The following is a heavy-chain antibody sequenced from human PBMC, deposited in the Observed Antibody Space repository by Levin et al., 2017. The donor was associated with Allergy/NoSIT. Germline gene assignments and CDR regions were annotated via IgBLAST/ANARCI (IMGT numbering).Heavy chain of an antibody. J-gene: IGHJ3*02. CDR2: VSYNGNT. CDR3: ARHSDRVDTTAFDT. V-gene: IGHV4-39*01. CDR1: GGSITVVGYN. Sequence: SETLSLSCTVSGGSITVVGYNCGWNRQSPGKGREWIGSVSYNGNTYYNPSLKSRLTISADTSKTHFSMKLSSVTAAETAVYYCARHSDRVDTTAFDTWGQGTMVTVSS. D-gene: IGHD5-18*01.